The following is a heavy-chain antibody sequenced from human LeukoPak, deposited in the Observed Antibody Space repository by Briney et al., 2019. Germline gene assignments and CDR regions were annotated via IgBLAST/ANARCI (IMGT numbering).Heavy chain of an antibody. V-gene: IGHV4-38-2*01. J-gene: IGHJ4*02. CDR1: GYSLSSGYY. D-gene: IGHD6-19*01. CDR3: ARIIAVVRGEIDY. CDR2: IYHSGSN. Sequence: PSETLSLTCAVSGYSLSSGYYWGWIRQPPGEGLGWIGSIYHSGSNYYSPSLKSRVTISVDTSKNQFSLKLSSVTAADTAVYYCARIIAVVRGEIDYWGQGTLVTVSS.